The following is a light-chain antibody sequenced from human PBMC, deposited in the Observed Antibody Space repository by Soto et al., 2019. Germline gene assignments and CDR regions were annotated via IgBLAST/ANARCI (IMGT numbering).Light chain of an antibody. J-gene: IGKJ5*01. CDR1: QNITNY. Sequence: QTTQSPSGLSAYLGGRVAITCQASQNITNYLNWYQQKPGRPPXXLIYDASNLEAGVPSRFRGSGSGTDFTFTISRLQPEDIATYYCQQYENIPTFGQGTRLEIK. V-gene: IGKV1-33*01. CDR2: DAS. CDR3: QQYENIPT.